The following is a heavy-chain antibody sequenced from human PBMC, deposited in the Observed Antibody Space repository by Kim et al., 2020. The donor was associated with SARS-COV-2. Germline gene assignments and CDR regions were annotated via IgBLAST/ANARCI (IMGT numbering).Heavy chain of an antibody. J-gene: IGHJ6*02. CDR2: IIPISGTT. D-gene: IGHD3-10*01. CDR3: AKVAFTLTRGHYYHYGMDV. CDR1: GGTFGGYG. V-gene: IGHV1-69*06. Sequence: SVTVSCKASGGTFGGYGITWVRQAPGQGLECMGGIIPISGTTNYAQKFQGRVTITADKSTSTAYMELRSLKSEDTAVYFCAKVAFTLTRGHYYHYGMDVWGQGITVTVSS.